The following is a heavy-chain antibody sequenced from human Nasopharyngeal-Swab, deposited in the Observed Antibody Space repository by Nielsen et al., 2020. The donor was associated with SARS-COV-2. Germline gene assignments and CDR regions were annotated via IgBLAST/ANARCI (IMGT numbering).Heavy chain of an antibody. V-gene: IGHV1-18*01. Sequence: ASVKVSCKASGYTFTSYGISWVRQAPGQGLEWMGWISAYNGNTNYAQKLQGRVTMTTDTSTSTAYMELRSLRSDDTAVYYCARDFRDTAMGLPDYWGQGTLVTVSS. D-gene: IGHD5-18*01. CDR1: GYTFTSYG. J-gene: IGHJ4*02. CDR3: ARDFRDTAMGLPDY. CDR2: ISAYNGNT.